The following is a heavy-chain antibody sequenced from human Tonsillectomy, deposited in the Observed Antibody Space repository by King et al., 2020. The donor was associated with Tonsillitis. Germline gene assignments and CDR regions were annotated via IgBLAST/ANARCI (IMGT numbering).Heavy chain of an antibody. J-gene: IGHJ4*02. CDR3: ARLNKTGYSSGWPLYFAY. CDR1: GGSFSGYY. V-gene: IGHV4-34*01. CDR2: INHSGST. D-gene: IGHD6-19*01. Sequence: VQLQQWGAGLLKPSETLSLTCAVYGGSFSGYYWSWIRQPPGKGLEWIGEINHSGSTNYNPSLKSRVTISVDTSKNQFSLKLSSVTAADTAVYYCARLNKTGYSSGWPLYFAYWGQGTLVTVSS.